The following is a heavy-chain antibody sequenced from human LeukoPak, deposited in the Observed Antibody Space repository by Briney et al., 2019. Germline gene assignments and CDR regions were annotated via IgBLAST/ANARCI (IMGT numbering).Heavy chain of an antibody. CDR1: GFTVSSNY. CDR2: IYFGGTT. D-gene: IGHD5/OR15-5a*01. J-gene: IGHJ4*02. CDR3: ARGDGVYVY. Sequence: PGGSLRLSCAASGFTVSSNYMTWVRQAPGQGLEWVSVIYFGGTTYYADSVKGRFTISRDNSKNTVYLQMNSLRVEDTAVYYCARGDGVYVYWGQGTLVTVCS. V-gene: IGHV3-53*01.